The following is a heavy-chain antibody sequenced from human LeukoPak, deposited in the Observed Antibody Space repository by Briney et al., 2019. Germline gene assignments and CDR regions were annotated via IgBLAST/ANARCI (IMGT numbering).Heavy chain of an antibody. V-gene: IGHV4-30-4*01. CDR1: GGSISSGDYY. D-gene: IGHD3-22*01. CDR3: ARGGHDSSGYYPDDY. CDR2: IYYSGST. Sequence: SQTLSLTCTVSGGSISSGDYYWSWIRQPPGKGLEWIGYIYYSGSTYYNPSLKSRVTISVDTSKNQFSLKLSSVTAADTAVYYCARGGHDSSGYYPDDYWGQGTLVAVSS. J-gene: IGHJ4*02.